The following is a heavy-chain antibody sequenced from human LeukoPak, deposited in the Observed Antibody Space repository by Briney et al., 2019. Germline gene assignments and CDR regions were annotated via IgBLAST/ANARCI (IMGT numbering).Heavy chain of an antibody. V-gene: IGHV1-2*02. J-gene: IGHJ4*02. CDR2: INPNSGGT. D-gene: IGHD3-10*01. CDR1: GYTFTGYY. Sequence: GASVKVSCKASGYTFTGYYMHWVRQAPGQGLEWMGWINPNSGGTNYAQKFQGRVTMTRDTSISTAYMELSRLRSDDTAVYYCASELFVLSSPGFDYWGQGTLVTVSS. CDR3: ASELFVLSSPGFDY.